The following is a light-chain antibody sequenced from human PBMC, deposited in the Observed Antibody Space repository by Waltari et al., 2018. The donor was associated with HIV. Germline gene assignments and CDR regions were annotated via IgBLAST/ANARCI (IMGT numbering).Light chain of an antibody. J-gene: IGKJ3*01. CDR3: QQSKNYPFT. V-gene: IGKV1D-13*01. CDR2: DAS. Sequence: AIQLTQSPSSLSASVGDRVTITCRASQGISSALAWYQQKPGKAPKLLIYDASSLESGGPSRFSGSGSGTDFTLTISSLQPEDFATYYCQQSKNYPFTFGPGTKVDIK. CDR1: QGISSA.